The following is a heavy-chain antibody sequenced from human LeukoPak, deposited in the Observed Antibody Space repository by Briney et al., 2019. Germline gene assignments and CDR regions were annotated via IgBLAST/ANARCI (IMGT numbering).Heavy chain of an antibody. CDR1: GYTFTSYY. J-gene: IGHJ4*02. CDR2: INPSGGST. V-gene: IGHV1-46*01. D-gene: IGHD5-18*01. CDR3: AREADGGYSYGYRFDY. Sequence: ASVKVSCKASGYTFTSYYMHWVRQAPGQGLEWMGIINPSGGSTSYAQKFQGRVTITADKSTSTAYMELSSLRSEDTAVYYCAREADGGYSYGYRFDYWGQGTLVTVSS.